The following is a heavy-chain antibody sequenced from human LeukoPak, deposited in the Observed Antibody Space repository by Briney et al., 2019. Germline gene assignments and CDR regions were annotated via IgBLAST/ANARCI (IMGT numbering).Heavy chain of an antibody. J-gene: IGHJ4*02. D-gene: IGHD3-22*01. CDR2: IVVGSGNT. CDR1: GFTFTSSA. CDR3: AAVETSQPYDSTQWLY. Sequence: ASVKVSCKASGFTFTSSAVQWVRQARGQRLEWIGWIVVGSGNTNYAQKFQERVTITRDMSTSTAYMELSSLRSEDTAVYYCAAVETSQPYDSTQWLYWGQGTLVTVSS. V-gene: IGHV1-58*01.